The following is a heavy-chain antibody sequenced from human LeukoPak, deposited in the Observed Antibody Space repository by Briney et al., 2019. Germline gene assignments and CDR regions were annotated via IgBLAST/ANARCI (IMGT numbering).Heavy chain of an antibody. Sequence: GGSLRLSCAASGFTFTGNSMHWVRQGPGKGLVWVARIHRDGGMTRYADSVEGRFTISRDNAKNTLYLQMNSLRAEDTAIYYCVRETGTIGYYMDVWGKGTTVTVSS. V-gene: IGHV3-74*01. J-gene: IGHJ6*03. CDR2: IHRDGGMT. CDR3: VRETGTIGYYMDV. CDR1: GFTFTGNS. D-gene: IGHD2-15*01.